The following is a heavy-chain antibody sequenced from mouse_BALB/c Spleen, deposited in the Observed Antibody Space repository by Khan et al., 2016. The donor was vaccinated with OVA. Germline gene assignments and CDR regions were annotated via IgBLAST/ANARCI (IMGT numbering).Heavy chain of an antibody. V-gene: IGHV1S41*01. CDR1: GYTFTSYW. D-gene: IGHD2-12*01. CDR2: ISPGSGSA. CDR3: ASSKYYSRSLYAMDY. J-gene: IGHJ4*01. Sequence: DLVKPGASVKLSCKASGYTFTSYWINWIKQRPGQGLEWVGQISPGSGSAYYNEVFKGKATLTIDKSSTTAYIQLSSLSSEDSAVYVLASSKYYSRSLYAMDYWGQGTSVTVSS.